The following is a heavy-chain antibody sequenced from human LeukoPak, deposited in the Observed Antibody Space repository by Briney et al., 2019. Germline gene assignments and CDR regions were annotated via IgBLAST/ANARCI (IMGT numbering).Heavy chain of an antibody. Sequence: PSETLSLTCAVYGGSFSGYYWSWIHQPPGKGLEWIGEINHSGSTNYNPSLKSRVTISVDTSKNQFSLKLSSVTAADTAVYYCARDQGGGSYRHAFDVWGQGKMVTVSS. J-gene: IGHJ3*01. CDR1: GGSFSGYY. CDR3: ARDQGGGSYRHAFDV. V-gene: IGHV4-34*01. CDR2: INHSGST. D-gene: IGHD1-26*01.